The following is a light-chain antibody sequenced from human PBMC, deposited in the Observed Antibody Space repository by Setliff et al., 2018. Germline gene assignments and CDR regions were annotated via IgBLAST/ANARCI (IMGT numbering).Light chain of an antibody. Sequence: QSVLSQPPSASGTPGQRVTISCSGSSSNIGVNVVNWYQHLPGTSPKLLIYNNYQRPSGVPDRFSGSKSGSSASLATSGLQSEDEADYYCAVWDNGLKGDVFGTGTKVTVL. CDR3: AVWDNGLKGDV. CDR2: NNY. V-gene: IGLV1-44*01. J-gene: IGLJ1*01. CDR1: SSNIGVNV.